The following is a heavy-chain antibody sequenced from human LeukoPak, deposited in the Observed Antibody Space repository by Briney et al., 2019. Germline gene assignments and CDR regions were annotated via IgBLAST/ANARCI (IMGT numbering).Heavy chain of an antibody. CDR1: GGSISSGSYY. V-gene: IGHV4-61*02. CDR2: IYTSGST. J-gene: IGHJ6*03. CDR3: AREGPYDSSDYYYYYMEV. Sequence: SETLSLTCTVSGGSISSGSYYWSWIRQPGGKGLEWIGRIYTSGSTNYNPSLKSRVTISVDTSKNQFSLKLSSVTAADTAVYYCAREGPYDSSDYYYYYMEVWGKGTTVAVSS. D-gene: IGHD3-22*01.